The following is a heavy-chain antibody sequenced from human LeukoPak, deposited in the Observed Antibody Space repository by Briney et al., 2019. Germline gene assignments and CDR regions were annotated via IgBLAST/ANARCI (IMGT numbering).Heavy chain of an antibody. J-gene: IGHJ3*02. V-gene: IGHV4-34*01. Sequence: SETLSLTCAVYGGSFSGYYWSWIRQPPGKGLEWIGEINHSGSTNYNPSLKSRVTISVDTSKNQFSLKLSSVTAADTAVHYCARILRDAFDIWGQGTMVTVSS. CDR1: GGSFSGYY. D-gene: IGHD2-21*02. CDR2: INHSGST. CDR3: ARILRDAFDI.